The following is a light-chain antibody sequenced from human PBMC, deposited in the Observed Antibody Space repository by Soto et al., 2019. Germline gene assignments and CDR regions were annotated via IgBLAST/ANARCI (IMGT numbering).Light chain of an antibody. CDR2: GAS. V-gene: IGKV3-15*01. CDR1: QSVSSN. CDR3: QQYDNWPLT. Sequence: EIVMTQSPATLSVSPGERATLSCRASQSVSSNLAWYQQKSGQTPRLLIYGASTRATDIPARFSGSGSGTELTLSISSLQSEDFALYYCQQYDNWPLTFGGGTKVEIK. J-gene: IGKJ4*01.